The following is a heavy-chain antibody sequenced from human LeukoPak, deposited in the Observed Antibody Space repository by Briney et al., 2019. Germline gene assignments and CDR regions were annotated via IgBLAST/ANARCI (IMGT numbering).Heavy chain of an antibody. V-gene: IGHV4-34*01. CDR1: GGSFSGYY. CDR2: INHSGST. J-gene: IGHJ4*02. CDR3: ARGLIPFYDSSGYYDY. D-gene: IGHD3-22*01. Sequence: PSETLSLTCAVYGGSFSGYYWSWIRQPPGKGLEWIGEINHSGSTNYNPSLKSRVTISVGTSKNQFSLKLSSVTAADTAVYYCARGLIPFYDSSGYYDYWGQGTLVTVSS.